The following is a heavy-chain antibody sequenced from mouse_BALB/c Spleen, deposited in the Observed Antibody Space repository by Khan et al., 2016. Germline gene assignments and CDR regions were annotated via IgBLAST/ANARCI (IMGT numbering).Heavy chain of an antibody. V-gene: IGHV3-2*02. Sequence: EVQLQESGPGLVKPSQSLSLTCTVTGYSITSDYAWNWIRQFPGNKLEWMGYISYSGSTSYNPSLKSRISITRDTSKNPFFLQLNSVTTEDTATDYCARYYYGSSYFDYWGQGTTLTVSS. J-gene: IGHJ2*01. CDR3: ARYYYGSSYFDY. D-gene: IGHD1-1*01. CDR1: GYSITSDYA. CDR2: ISYSGST.